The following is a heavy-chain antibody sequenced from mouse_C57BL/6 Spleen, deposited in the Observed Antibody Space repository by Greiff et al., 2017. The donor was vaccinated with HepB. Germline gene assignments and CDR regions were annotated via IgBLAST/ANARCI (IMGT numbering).Heavy chain of an antibody. CDR3: ARGGSYYGNIYWYFDV. CDR2: IYPGDGDT. J-gene: IGHJ1*03. CDR1: GYAFSSYW. V-gene: IGHV1-80*01. Sequence: VQLQQSGAELVKPGASVKISCKASGYAFSSYWMNWVKQRPGKGLEWIGQIYPGDGDTNYNGKFKGKATLTADKSSSTAYMQLSSLTSEDSAVYFCARGGSYYGNIYWYFDVWGTGTTVTVSS. D-gene: IGHD2-1*01.